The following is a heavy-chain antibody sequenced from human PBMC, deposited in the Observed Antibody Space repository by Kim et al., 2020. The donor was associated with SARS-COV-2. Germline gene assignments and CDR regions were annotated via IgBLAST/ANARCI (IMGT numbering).Heavy chain of an antibody. Sequence: DGGTTDYAAPVKGRFTISRDDSKNTLYLQMNSLKTEDTAVYYCTTDGVLWGQGTLVTVSS. D-gene: IGHD1-1*01. CDR2: DGGTT. J-gene: IGHJ4*02. V-gene: IGHV3-15*01. CDR3: TTDGVL.